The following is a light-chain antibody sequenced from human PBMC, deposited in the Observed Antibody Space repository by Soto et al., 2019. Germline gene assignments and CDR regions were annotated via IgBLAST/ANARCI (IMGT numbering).Light chain of an antibody. CDR3: QTWGTGIVV. CDR2: LNSDGSH. Sequence: QSVLTQSPSASASLGPSVKLTCTLSSGHSSYAIAWHHLQPEKGPRYLMKLNSDGSHSKGDGVPERFSGSSSGAERYLTISSLQSEDEADYYCQTWGTGIVVFGGGTKLTV. V-gene: IGLV4-69*01. CDR1: SGHSSYA. J-gene: IGLJ2*01.